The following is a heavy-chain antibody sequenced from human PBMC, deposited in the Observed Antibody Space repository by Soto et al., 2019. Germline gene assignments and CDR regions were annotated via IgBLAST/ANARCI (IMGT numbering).Heavy chain of an antibody. CDR3: SASRDYNWFDP. CDR1: EFAFSTHA. CDR2: ISFDGTNK. D-gene: IGHD2-21*02. V-gene: IGHV3-30-3*01. Sequence: QPGGSLRLSCAVSEFAFSTHAMHWVRQAPGEGLEWVAVISFDGTNKYYADSVKGRFTISRDNSRSTLYLQMNSLRIEDTAVYYCSASRDYNWFDPWGQGTLVTVSS. J-gene: IGHJ5*02.